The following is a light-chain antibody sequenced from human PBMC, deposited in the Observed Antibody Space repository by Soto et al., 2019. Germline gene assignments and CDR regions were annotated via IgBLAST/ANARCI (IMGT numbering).Light chain of an antibody. J-gene: IGKJ1*01. CDR2: GAY. CDR1: QSVSTN. CDR3: QQFNKWPRT. Sequence: MTQSPSTLSVSPGERATLSCRASQSVSTNLAWYQQRPGQAPRLIISGAYTRATGIPARFSGSGSGTEFTLTISSLQSEDFAIYYCQQFNKWPRTFGQGTKVDI. V-gene: IGKV3-15*01.